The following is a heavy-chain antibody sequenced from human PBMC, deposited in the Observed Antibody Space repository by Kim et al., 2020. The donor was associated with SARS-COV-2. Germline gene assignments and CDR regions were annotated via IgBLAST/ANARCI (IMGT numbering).Heavy chain of an antibody. D-gene: IGHD3-22*01. J-gene: IGHJ5*02. CDR3: ARAPGGYDSSGYFGP. V-gene: IGHV1-69*13. Sequence: SVKVSCKASGGTFSSYAISWVRQAPGQGLEWMGGIIPIFGTANYAQKFQGRVTITADESTSTAYMELSSLRSEDTAVYYCARAPGGYDSSGYFGPWGQGTLVTVSS. CDR1: GGTFSSYA. CDR2: IIPIFGTA.